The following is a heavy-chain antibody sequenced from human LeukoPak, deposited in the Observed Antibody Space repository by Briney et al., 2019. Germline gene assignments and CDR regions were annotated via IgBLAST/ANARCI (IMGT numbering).Heavy chain of an antibody. V-gene: IGHV4-34*01. D-gene: IGHD3-16*02. CDR1: GGSFSGYY. Sequence: SETLSLTCAVYGGSFSGYYWSWIRQPPGKGLEWIGEINHSGSTNYNPSLKSRVTISVDTSKNQFSLKLSSVTAADTAVYYCARRLGDYVWGSYRYPLGVYFDYWGQGTLVTVSS. J-gene: IGHJ4*02. CDR2: INHSGST. CDR3: ARRLGDYVWGSYRYPLGVYFDY.